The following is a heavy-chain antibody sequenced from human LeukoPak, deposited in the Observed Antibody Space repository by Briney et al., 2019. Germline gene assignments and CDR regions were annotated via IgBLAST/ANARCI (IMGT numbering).Heavy chain of an antibody. CDR1: GGSISSYY. J-gene: IGHJ5*02. CDR3: ARVAYYDFWSGYSPYNWFDP. CDR2: IYYSGST. V-gene: IGHV4-59*01. D-gene: IGHD3-3*01. Sequence: SETLSLTCTVSGGSISSYYWSWLRQPPGKGLEWIGYIYYSGSTNYNPSLKSRVTISVDTSKNQFSLKLSSVTAADTAVYYCARVAYYDFWSGYSPYNWFDPWGQGTLVTVSS.